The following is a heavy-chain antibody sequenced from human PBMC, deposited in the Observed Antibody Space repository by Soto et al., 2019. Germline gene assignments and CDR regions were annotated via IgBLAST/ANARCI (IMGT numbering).Heavy chain of an antibody. J-gene: IGHJ6*02. CDR1: GGSISSSNW. CDR2: IYHSGST. V-gene: IGHV4-4*02. Sequence: KPSETLSLTCAASGGSISSSNWWSWVRQPPGKGLEWIGEIYHSGSTNYNPSLKSRVTISVDKSKNQFSLKLSSVTAADTAVYYCARVSGGYYYGMDVWGQGTTVTVSS. D-gene: IGHD2-15*01. CDR3: ARVSGGYYYGMDV.